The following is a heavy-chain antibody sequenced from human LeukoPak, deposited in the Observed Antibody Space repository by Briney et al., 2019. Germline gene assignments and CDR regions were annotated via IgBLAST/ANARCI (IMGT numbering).Heavy chain of an antibody. D-gene: IGHD3-22*01. CDR2: IIPIFGTA. Sequence: GASVKVSCKASGGTFSSYAISWVRQAPGQGLEWMGGIIPIFGTANYAQKFQGRVTITADESTSTADMELSSLRSEDTAVYYCARDFPYYDSSGYYHPHYWDQGTLVTVSS. CDR1: GGTFSSYA. CDR3: ARDFPYYDSSGYYHPHY. J-gene: IGHJ4*02. V-gene: IGHV1-69*13.